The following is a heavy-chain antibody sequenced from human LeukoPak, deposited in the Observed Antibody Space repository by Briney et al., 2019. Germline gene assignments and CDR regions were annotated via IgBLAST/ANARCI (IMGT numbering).Heavy chain of an antibody. D-gene: IGHD5-18*01. J-gene: IGHJ6*02. CDR2: INSDGSST. V-gene: IGHV3-74*01. Sequence: GRSLRLSCAAAGFTFGSYWMHWVRHAPGKGLVWVSRINSDGSSTSYADSVKSRFTLSRDNAKNTLYLQMNSLRAEDTAVYYCVRYKGYYYYGMDVWGQGTTVTVSS. CDR1: GFTFGSYW. CDR3: VRYKGYYYYGMDV.